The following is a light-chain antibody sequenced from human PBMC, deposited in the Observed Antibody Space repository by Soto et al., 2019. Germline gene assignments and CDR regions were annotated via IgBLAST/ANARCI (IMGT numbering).Light chain of an antibody. CDR2: GAS. Sequence: EIVLTQSPGTLSLSPGERATLSCRASQSVSSSYLAWYQQKPGQAPRLLIYGASSRATGIPDRFSGSGSGKDFTFTIIRLEPEDFAVYYCQQYVSSPKTFAQGTKGDIK. CDR1: QSVSSSY. V-gene: IGKV3-20*01. CDR3: QQYVSSPKT. J-gene: IGKJ1*01.